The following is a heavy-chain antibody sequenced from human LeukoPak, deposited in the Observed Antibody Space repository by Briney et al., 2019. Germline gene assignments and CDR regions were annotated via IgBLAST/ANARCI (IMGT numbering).Heavy chain of an antibody. J-gene: IGHJ1*01. CDR3: AKDDDWGRYKH. V-gene: IGHV3-23*01. D-gene: IGHD3-16*01. CDR1: GFTFSSHG. Sequence: GGTLRLSCAASGFTFSSHGMNWVRQAPGKGLEWVSGISPSGGITYYTDSVKGRLTISRDNSKNTQSLQMNSLRAEDTAVYYCAKDDDWGRYKHWGQGTLVTVSS. CDR2: ISPSGGIT.